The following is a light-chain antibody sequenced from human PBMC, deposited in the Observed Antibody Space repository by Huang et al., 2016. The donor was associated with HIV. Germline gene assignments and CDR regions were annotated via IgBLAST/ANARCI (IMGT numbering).Light chain of an antibody. J-gene: IGKJ4*01. CDR3: QQRGDWPLT. V-gene: IGKV3-11*01. Sequence: EIVLTQSPATLSLSPGERVTLSCRASQTIGTSLAWYQQKPGQAPRLLIYAASNRASGIPARFSGRGSGTDFTLTISSLEPEDFAVYYCQQRGDWPLTFGGGTKVEIK. CDR1: QTIGTS. CDR2: AAS.